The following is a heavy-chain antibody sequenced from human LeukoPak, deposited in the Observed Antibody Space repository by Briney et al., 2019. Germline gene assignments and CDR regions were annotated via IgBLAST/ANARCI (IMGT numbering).Heavy chain of an antibody. V-gene: IGHV3-33*06. CDR3: AKDLASTTHSAWYFDL. CDR2: IWYDGSSQ. Sequence: PGGSLRLSCAASGFTFSDYYMSWIRQAPGKGLEWVAVIWYDGSSQFYADSVRGRFTISRDNSKNTLSLQMSSLTAVDSAVYYCAKDLASTTHSAWYFDLWGRGTVVTVSS. CDR1: GFTFSDYY. D-gene: IGHD1/OR15-1a*01. J-gene: IGHJ2*01.